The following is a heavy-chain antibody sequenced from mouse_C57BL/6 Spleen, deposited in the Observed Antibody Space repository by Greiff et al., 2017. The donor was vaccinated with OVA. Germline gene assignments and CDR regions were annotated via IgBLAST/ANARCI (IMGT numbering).Heavy chain of an antibody. Sequence: EVQGVESGGGLVKPGGSLKLSCAASGFTFSSYAMSWVRQTPEKRLEWVATISDGGSYTYYPDNVKGRFTISRDNAKNNLYLQMSHLKSEDTAMYYCARVYYDYSYYFDYWGQGTTLTVSS. CDR2: ISDGGSYT. CDR3: ARVYYDYSYYFDY. CDR1: GFTFSSYA. J-gene: IGHJ2*01. V-gene: IGHV5-4*01. D-gene: IGHD2-4*01.